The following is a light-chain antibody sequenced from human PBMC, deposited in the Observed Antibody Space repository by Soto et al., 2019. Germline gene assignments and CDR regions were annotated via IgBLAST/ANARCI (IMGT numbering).Light chain of an antibody. CDR1: SGHSSYI. V-gene: IGLV4-60*02. CDR3: GTWDSNTHV. J-gene: IGLJ3*02. CDR2: LEGSGSY. Sequence: QTVVTQSSSASASLGSSVKLTCTLSSGHSSYIIAWHQQQPGKAPRYLMKLEGSGSYNKGSGVPDRFSGSSSGADRYLTISNLQFEDEADYYCGTWDSNTHVFGGGTKLTVL.